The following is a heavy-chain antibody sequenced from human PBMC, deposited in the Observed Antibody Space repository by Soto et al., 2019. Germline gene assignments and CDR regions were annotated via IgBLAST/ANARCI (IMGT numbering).Heavy chain of an antibody. Sequence: QITLKESGPTLVKPTQTLTLTCTFSGFSLSTTGVGVGWIRQPPGKALEWLALIFWDDDRRYSPSLKSRLTITKDTSKNQVVLTMTNMDPVDTATYYCASSTGYRIFDCWGQGTLVAVSS. J-gene: IGHJ4*02. CDR1: GFSLSTTGVG. D-gene: IGHD3-9*01. CDR2: IFWDDDR. V-gene: IGHV2-5*02. CDR3: ASSTGYRIFDC.